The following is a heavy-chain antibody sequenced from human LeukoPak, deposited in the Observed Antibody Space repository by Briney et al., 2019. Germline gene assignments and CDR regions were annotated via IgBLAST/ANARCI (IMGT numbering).Heavy chain of an antibody. CDR2: IYYSGST. CDR3: ARGITMIRFDP. V-gene: IGHV4-59*01. CDR1: GGSISSYY. J-gene: IGHJ5*02. D-gene: IGHD3-22*01. Sequence: SETLSLTCTVSGGSISSYYCSWIREPPGKRLEWIGYIYYSGSTNYNPSLKSRVTISVDTSKNQFSLKLSSVTAADTAVYYCARGITMIRFDPWGQGTLVTVSS.